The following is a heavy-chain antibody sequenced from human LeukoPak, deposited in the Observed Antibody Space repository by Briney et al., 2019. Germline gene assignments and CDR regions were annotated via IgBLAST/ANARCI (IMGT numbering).Heavy chain of an antibody. J-gene: IGHJ3*02. CDR1: GGSISSYY. V-gene: IGHV4-59*08. Sequence: SETLSLTCTVSGGSISSYYWSWIRQPPGKGLEWIGYIYYGGSTNYNPSLKSRVTISVDTSKNQFSLKLSSVTAADTAVYYCARHIRCSGGSCHMGAFDIWGQGTMVTVSS. CDR2: IYYGGST. D-gene: IGHD2-15*01. CDR3: ARHIRCSGGSCHMGAFDI.